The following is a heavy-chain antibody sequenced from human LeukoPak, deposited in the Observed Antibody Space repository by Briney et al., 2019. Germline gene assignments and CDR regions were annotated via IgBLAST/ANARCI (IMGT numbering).Heavy chain of an antibody. CDR2: IKSKTDGGAT. CDR3: STSQGVVVIYYYGMDV. V-gene: IGHV3-15*01. J-gene: IGHJ6*02. Sequence: GGSLRLSCAASGFTFSSAWMSWVRQAPGKGLEWVGRIKSKTDGGATDYAAPVEGRFTISRDDSENTLYLQMDSLKTEDTAVYYCSTSQGVVVIYYYGMDVWGQGTTVTVSS. D-gene: IGHD3-22*01. CDR1: GFTFSSAW.